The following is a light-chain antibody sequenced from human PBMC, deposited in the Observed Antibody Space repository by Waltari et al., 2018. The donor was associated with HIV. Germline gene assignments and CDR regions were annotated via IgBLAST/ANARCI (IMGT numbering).Light chain of an antibody. CDR3: AAWDDSLNGPGVV. V-gene: IGLV1-44*01. J-gene: IGLJ2*01. Sequence: QSLLTQPPSASGTPGQRLTISCSGRSSNIGSNTVNRSHQLPGPAPKLLIYSNSQRPSGVPDRFSGSKSGTSASLAISGLQSEDEADYYCAAWDDSLNGPGVVFGGGTKLTVL. CDR2: SNS. CDR1: SSNIGSNT.